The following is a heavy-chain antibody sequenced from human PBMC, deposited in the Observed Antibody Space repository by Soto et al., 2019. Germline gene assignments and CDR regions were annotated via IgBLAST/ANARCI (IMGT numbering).Heavy chain of an antibody. J-gene: IGHJ5*02. D-gene: IGHD6-13*01. V-gene: IGHV3-9*01. Sequence: EVQLVESGGGLVQPGRSLRLSCAASGFTFDDYAMHWVRQAPGKGLEWVSGISWNSGSIGYADSVKGRFTISRDNAKNSLYLQMNSLRAEDTALYYCAKDSLAGGSSSRRGKGNWFDPWGQGTLVTVSS. CDR3: AKDSLAGGSSSRRGKGNWFDP. CDR1: GFTFDDYA. CDR2: ISWNSGSI.